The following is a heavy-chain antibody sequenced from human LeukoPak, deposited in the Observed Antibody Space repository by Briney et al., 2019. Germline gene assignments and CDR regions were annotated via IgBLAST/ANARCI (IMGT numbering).Heavy chain of an antibody. D-gene: IGHD6-6*01. CDR2: INHSGST. V-gene: IGHV4-34*01. CDR1: GFTFSSYS. CDR3: ARDHSSSSTNWFDP. J-gene: IGHJ5*02. Sequence: GSLRLSCAASGFTFSSYSMNWVRQAPGKGLEWIGEINHSGSTNYNPSLKSRVTISVDTSKNQFSLKLSSVTAADTAVYYCARDHSSSSTNWFDPWGQGTLVTVSS.